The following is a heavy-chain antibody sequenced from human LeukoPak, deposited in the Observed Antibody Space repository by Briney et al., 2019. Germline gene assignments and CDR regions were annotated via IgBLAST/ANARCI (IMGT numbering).Heavy chain of an antibody. D-gene: IGHD1-26*01. CDR2: INPDGSQK. CDR1: GFTFSTSW. V-gene: IGHV3-7*01. Sequence: GGSLRLSCTASGFTFSTSWMNWVRQAPGKGLEWVANINPDGSQKDYVDSLKGRFTISRDNAKNSVFLQMNNLRAEDTAVYHCARYSGSYPGRLDPWGQGTLVTVSS. CDR3: ARYSGSYPGRLDP. J-gene: IGHJ5*02.